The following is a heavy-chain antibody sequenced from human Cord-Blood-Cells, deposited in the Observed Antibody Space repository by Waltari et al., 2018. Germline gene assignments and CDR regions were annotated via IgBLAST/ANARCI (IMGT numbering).Heavy chain of an antibody. CDR3: AKGGLRFLEWLLYYFDY. J-gene: IGHJ4*02. Sequence: QVQLVESGGGVVQPGRSLRLSCAASGFTFSSYGMHWVRQAPGKGLEWVAVISYDGRNKYYADSVKGRFTISRDNSKNTLYLQMNSLRAEDTAVYYCAKGGLRFLEWLLYYFDYWGQGTLVTVSS. V-gene: IGHV3-30*18. CDR1: GFTFSSYG. CDR2: ISYDGRNK. D-gene: IGHD3-3*01.